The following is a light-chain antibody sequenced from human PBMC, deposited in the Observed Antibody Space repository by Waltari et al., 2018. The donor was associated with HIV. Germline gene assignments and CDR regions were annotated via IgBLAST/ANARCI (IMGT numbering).Light chain of an antibody. CDR2: GTS. CDR1: QSVSSY. Sequence: EIVLTQTPATLSVSPGERATVSCRASQSVSSYLASYQQKPGQAPSLLIYGTSSRATGIPARFSGSGSGTDFTLTISSLEPGDFGVYYCPQRSSWPITFGQGTRLEIK. CDR3: PQRSSWPIT. V-gene: IGKV3-11*01. J-gene: IGKJ5*01.